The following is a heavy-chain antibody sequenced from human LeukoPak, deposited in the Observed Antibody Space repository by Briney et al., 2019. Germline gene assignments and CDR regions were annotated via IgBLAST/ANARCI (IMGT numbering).Heavy chain of an antibody. CDR3: ARPHTHYDSSGYYASY. CDR1: GYTFTSYG. V-gene: IGHV1-18*01. D-gene: IGHD3-22*01. J-gene: IGHJ4*02. Sequence: ASVKVSCKASGYTFTSYGISWVRQAPGQGLEWMGWISAYNGNTNYAQKLQGRVTMTTDTSTSTAYMELRSLRSDDTAVYYCARPHTHYDSSGYYASYWGQGTLVTVSS. CDR2: ISAYNGNT.